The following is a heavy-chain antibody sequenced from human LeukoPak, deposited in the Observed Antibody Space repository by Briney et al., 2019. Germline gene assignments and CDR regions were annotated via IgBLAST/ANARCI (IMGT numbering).Heavy chain of an antibody. Sequence: PSETLSLTCAVYGGSFSGYYWSWIRQPPGKGLEWIGEINHSGSTNYNPSLKSRVTISVDTSKNQFSLKLSSVTAADTAVYYCARQTYGDRYYYHYMDVWGKGTTVTISS. CDR2: INHSGST. D-gene: IGHD4-17*01. V-gene: IGHV4-34*01. CDR3: ARQTYGDRYYYHYMDV. J-gene: IGHJ6*03. CDR1: GGSFSGYY.